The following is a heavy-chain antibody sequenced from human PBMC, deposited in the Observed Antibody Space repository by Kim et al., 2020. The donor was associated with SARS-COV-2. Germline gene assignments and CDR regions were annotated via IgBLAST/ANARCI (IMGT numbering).Heavy chain of an antibody. V-gene: IGHV4-39*02. CDR3: ARDLGYCSSTSCWGGWFDP. Sequence: SRVTISVDTSKNQFSLKLSSVTAADTAVYYCARDLGYCSSTSCWGGWFDPWGQGTLVTVSS. J-gene: IGHJ5*02. D-gene: IGHD2-2*01.